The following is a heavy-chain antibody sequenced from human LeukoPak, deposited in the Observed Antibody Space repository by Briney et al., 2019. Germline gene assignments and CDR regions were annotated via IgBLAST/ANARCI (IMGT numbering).Heavy chain of an antibody. Sequence: GASVKVSCKASGYTFTTYDINWVRQATGQGLEWMGWMNPNSGYTGYAQKFQGRVTITRDTSISTAYMELSSLRSEDTTVYYCARVAGSIDYWGQGTLVTVSS. CDR2: MNPNSGYT. CDR1: GYTFTTYD. J-gene: IGHJ4*02. D-gene: IGHD6-19*01. CDR3: ARVAGSIDY. V-gene: IGHV1-8*03.